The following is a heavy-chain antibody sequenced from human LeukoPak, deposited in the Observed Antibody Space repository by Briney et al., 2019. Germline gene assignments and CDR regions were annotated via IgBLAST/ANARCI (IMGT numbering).Heavy chain of an antibody. CDR3: ARQALEYYFDY. J-gene: IGHJ4*02. D-gene: IGHD3-3*01. CDR1: GSSFTSYW. CDR2: IYPGDSDT. V-gene: IGHV5-51*01. Sequence: GESLQISCKGSGSSFTSYWIGWVRQLPGKGLEWMGIIYPGDSDTRYSPSFQGQVTISADKSISTAYLQWSSLKASDTAMYYCARQALEYYFDYWGQGTLVTVSS.